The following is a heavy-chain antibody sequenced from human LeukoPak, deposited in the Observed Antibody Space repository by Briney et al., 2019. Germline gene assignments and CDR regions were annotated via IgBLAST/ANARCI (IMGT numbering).Heavy chain of an antibody. Sequence: GGSLRLSCAASGLTFRTYAMSWVRQAPGKGLEWVSSISDSGGYTFYADSVKGRFTISRDNSKNTVYLQMNSLRAEDTAVYYCAKDPLVGAAHDAFDIWGQGTMVTVSS. CDR3: AKDPLVGAAHDAFDI. CDR2: ISDSGGYT. D-gene: IGHD1-26*01. J-gene: IGHJ3*02. CDR1: GLTFRTYA. V-gene: IGHV3-23*01.